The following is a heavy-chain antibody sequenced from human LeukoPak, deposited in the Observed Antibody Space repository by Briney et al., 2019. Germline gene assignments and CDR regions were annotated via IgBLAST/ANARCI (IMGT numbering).Heavy chain of an antibody. CDR1: GGSISSGGYS. D-gene: IGHD1-14*01. J-gene: IGHJ4*02. CDR2: IYHSGST. Sequence: ASETLSLTCAVSGGSISSGGYSWSWIRQPPGKGLEWIGYIYHSGSTYYNPSLKSRVTISVDRSKNQFSLKLSSVTAADAAVYYCARAPTRKNPTYIDYWGQGTLVTVSS. V-gene: IGHV4-30-2*01. CDR3: ARAPTRKNPTYIDY.